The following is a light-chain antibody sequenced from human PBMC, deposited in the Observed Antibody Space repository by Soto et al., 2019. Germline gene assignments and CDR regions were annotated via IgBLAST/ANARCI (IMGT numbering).Light chain of an antibody. V-gene: IGKV1-9*01. CDR2: SAS. CDR1: QGISTY. Sequence: DIQLTQSPSFLSASAGDRFTITCRASQGISTYLAWYQQKPGKAPKLLIYSASTLQSGVPSRFSGSGSGTEFTLTINSLQPEDFATYYCQQLNGYQLTFGGGTKVEIK. J-gene: IGKJ4*01. CDR3: QQLNGYQLT.